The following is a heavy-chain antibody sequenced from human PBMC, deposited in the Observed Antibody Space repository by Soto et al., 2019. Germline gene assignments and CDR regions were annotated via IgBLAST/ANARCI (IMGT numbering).Heavy chain of an antibody. CDR3: ARDASSSSGWFDP. CDR1: GSTFSSYG. D-gene: IGHD6-6*01. CDR2: ISDDGSNK. Sequence: QEQLVESGGGVVQPGRSLRLSCAASGSTFSSYGMHWVRQAPGKGLEWLAVISDDGSNKYYADSVKGRFTISRDNSKNTLYLQMNSLRPGDTAVYYCARDASSSSGWFDPWGQGTLVTVSS. V-gene: IGHV3-30*03. J-gene: IGHJ5*02.